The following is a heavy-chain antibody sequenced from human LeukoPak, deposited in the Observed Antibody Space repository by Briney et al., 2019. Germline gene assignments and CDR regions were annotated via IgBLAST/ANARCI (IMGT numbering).Heavy chain of an antibody. D-gene: IGHD2-15*01. CDR3: ARGYYCSGGSCYSPHFDY. J-gene: IGHJ4*02. V-gene: IGHV4-59*01. CDR1: GGSISSYY. CDR2: IYYSGST. Sequence: SETLSLTCTVSGGSISSYYWSWIRQPPGKGLEWIGYIYYSGSTNYNPSLKSRVTISVDTSKNQFSLKLSSVTAADTAVYYCARGYYCSGGSCYSPHFDYWGQGTLVT.